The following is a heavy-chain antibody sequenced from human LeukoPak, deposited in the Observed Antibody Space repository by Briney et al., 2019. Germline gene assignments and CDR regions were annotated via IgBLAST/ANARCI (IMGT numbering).Heavy chain of an antibody. CDR3: AREGGIAVAGTYFNYYYYGMDV. D-gene: IGHD6-19*01. CDR1: GYTFTSYD. V-gene: IGHV1-8*01. J-gene: IGHJ6*02. Sequence: GASVKVSCKASGYTFTSYDINWVRQAIGQGLEWMGWMNPNSGNTGYAQKFQGRVTMTRNTSISTAYMELSGLRSEDTAVYYCAREGGIAVAGTYFNYYYYGMDVWGQGTTVTVSS. CDR2: MNPNSGNT.